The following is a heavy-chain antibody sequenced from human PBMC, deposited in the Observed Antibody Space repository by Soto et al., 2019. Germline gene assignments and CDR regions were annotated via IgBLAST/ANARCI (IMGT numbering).Heavy chain of an antibody. Sequence: QVQLVQSGAEVQKPGSSVKVSCKASGGTFSSYTISWVRQAPGQGLEWMGRIIPILGIANYEQKFQGRVTITADKSTSTAYMELSSLRSEDTAVYYCARELGGEYSSGRGPIYYYYYMDVWGKGTTVTVSS. CDR3: ARELGGEYSSGRGPIYYYYYMDV. CDR2: IIPILGIA. V-gene: IGHV1-69*08. J-gene: IGHJ6*03. D-gene: IGHD6-19*01. CDR1: GGTFSSYT.